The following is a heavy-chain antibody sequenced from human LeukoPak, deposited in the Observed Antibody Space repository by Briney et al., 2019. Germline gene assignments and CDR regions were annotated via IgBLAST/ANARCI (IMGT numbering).Heavy chain of an antibody. CDR3: AKARINDYYDSSPDY. CDR1: GFTFDDYA. V-gene: IGHV3-9*01. CDR2: ISWNSGSI. J-gene: IGHJ4*02. Sequence: PGRSLRLSCAASGFTFDDYAMHWVRQAPGEGLEWVSGISWNSGSIGYADSVKGRFTISRDNAKNSLYLQMNSLRAEDTALYYCAKARINDYYDSSPDYWGQGTLVTVSS. D-gene: IGHD3-22*01.